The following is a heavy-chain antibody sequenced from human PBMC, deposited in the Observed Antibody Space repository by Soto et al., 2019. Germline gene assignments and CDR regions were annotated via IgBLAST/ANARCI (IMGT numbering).Heavy chain of an antibody. CDR1: GYTFTSYY. CDR3: AVLAYCGGDCYFVFDY. D-gene: IGHD2-21*02. J-gene: IGHJ4*02. Sequence: ASVKVSCKASGYTFTSYYMHWVRQAPGQGLEWMGIINPSGGSTSYAQKYQGRVTMTRDTSTSTVYMELSSLRSEDTAVYYCAVLAYCGGDCYFVFDYWGQGTLVTVSS. V-gene: IGHV1-46*01. CDR2: INPSGGST.